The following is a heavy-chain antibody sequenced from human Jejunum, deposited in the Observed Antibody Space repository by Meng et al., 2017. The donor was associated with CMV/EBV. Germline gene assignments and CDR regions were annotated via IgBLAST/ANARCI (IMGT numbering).Heavy chain of an antibody. CDR3: PRDWGAYTDYFFDY. CDR2: INPNTGGT. J-gene: IGHJ4*02. D-gene: IGHD3-16*01. CDR1: GYTFIDYY. Sequence: GYTFIDYYIFWVRQAPGQGLEWMGWINPNTGGTSYSQKFQGRVTMTRDTSISTAYMEVTRLRSDDTAVYYCPRDWGAYTDYFFDYWGQGTRVTVSS. V-gene: IGHV1-2*02.